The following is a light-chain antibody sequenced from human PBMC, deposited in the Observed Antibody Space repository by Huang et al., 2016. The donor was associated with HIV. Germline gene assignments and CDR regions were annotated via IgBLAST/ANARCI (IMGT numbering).Light chain of an antibody. CDR2: QAS. J-gene: IGKJ2*01. CDR1: QSVASW. Sequence: DIQMTQSPPTLSASVGDRVNINCRASQSVASWVAWYQQKPGKAPKLMSYQASRLDSGAPPRFSGSWSETECTLTIADLQPDDSATYYCQQYSTFPMYTFAQGTKLEI. V-gene: IGKV1-5*03. CDR3: QQYSTFPMYT.